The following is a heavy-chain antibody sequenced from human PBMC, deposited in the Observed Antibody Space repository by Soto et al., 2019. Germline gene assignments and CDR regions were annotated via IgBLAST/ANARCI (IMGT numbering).Heavy chain of an antibody. CDR2: IFPSDSDT. J-gene: IGHJ5*02. CDR1: GYRFTSYW. D-gene: IGHD3-22*01. Sequence: PEESVKISCRTSGYRFTSYWIAWVRQMPGKGLEWMGIIFPSDSDTRYSPSFQGQVTISADRSTSTVFLQWASLKASDTAVYFCARKDKSGYFNWFDPWGQGTLVTVSS. V-gene: IGHV5-51*01. CDR3: ARKDKSGYFNWFDP.